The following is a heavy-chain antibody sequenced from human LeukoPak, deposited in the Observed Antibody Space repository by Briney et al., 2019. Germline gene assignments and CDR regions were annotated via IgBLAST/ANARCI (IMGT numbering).Heavy chain of an antibody. D-gene: IGHD4-17*01. V-gene: IGHV4-34*01. CDR3: ATTGTVTTSSDHYAMDV. CDR2: INHSGST. Sequence: KSSETLSLTCAVYGGSFSGYYWSWIRQPPGKGLEWIGEINHSGSTNYNPSLKSRVTISVDTSKNQFSLKVSSVTAADTAVYYCATTGTVTTSSDHYAMDVWGQGTTVTVSS. J-gene: IGHJ6*02. CDR1: GGSFSGYY.